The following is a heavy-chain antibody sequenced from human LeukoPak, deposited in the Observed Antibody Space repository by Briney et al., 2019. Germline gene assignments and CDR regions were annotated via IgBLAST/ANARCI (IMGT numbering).Heavy chain of an antibody. CDR2: INHSGST. V-gene: IGHV4-34*01. CDR1: GGSFSGYY. Sequence: SETLSLTCAVYGGSFSGYYWSWIRPPPGKGLEWIGEINHSGSTNYNPSLKSRVTISVDTSKNQFSLKLSSVTAADTAVYYCARIKAARPFDYWGQGTLVTVSS. CDR3: ARIKAARPFDY. D-gene: IGHD6-6*01. J-gene: IGHJ4*02.